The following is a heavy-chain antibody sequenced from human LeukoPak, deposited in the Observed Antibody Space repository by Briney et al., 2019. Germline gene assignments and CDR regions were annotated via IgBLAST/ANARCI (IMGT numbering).Heavy chain of an antibody. V-gene: IGHV4-59*08. J-gene: IGHJ5*02. CDR3: ARLPLIATTRGGFDP. CDR2: VYDTGAT. D-gene: IGHD1/OR15-1a*01. CDR1: GVSISGYY. Sequence: SEALSLTCTVSGVSISGYYWSWIRQPPGKRLEWIGYVYDTGATNYNPSLKSRFTISIDTSKNQFPLYLSSVTAADTAVYYCARLPLIATTRGGFDPWGQGTLVTVSS.